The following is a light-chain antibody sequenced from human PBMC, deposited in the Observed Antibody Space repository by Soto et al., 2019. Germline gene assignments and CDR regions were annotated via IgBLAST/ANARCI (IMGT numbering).Light chain of an antibody. CDR2: SAS. Sequence: DIQMNQSPSSLSTYIAARLTITFRASQRINSYLNWYRQKPGKAPELLIYSASNLQSGVPSRFSGSGSGTDFTLTISGLQSEDFATYYCQQSFSTPTFGQGTRLEI. V-gene: IGKV1-39*01. J-gene: IGKJ5*01. CDR1: QRINSY. CDR3: QQSFSTPT.